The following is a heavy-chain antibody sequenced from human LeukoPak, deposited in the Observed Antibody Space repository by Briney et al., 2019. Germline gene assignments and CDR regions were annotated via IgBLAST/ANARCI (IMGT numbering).Heavy chain of an antibody. D-gene: IGHD4-23*01. CDR1: GFTFSGYS. CDR3: AREWKTTVVTPGYFDY. Sequence: PGGSPRLSCAASGFTFSGYSMNWVRQAPGKGLEWVSSISSSSSYRYYADSVKGRFTISRDNAKNSLYLQMNSLRAEDTAVYYCAREWKTTVVTPGYFDYWGQGTLVTVSS. V-gene: IGHV3-21*01. J-gene: IGHJ4*02. CDR2: ISSSSSYR.